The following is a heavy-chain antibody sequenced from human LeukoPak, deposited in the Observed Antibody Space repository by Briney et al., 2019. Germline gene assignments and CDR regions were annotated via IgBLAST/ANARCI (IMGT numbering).Heavy chain of an antibody. CDR2: IYYSGST. Sequence: PSETLSLTCTVSGGSISSYYWSWIRQPPGKGLEWIGYIYYSGSTNYNPSLKSRVTISVDTSKNQFSLKLSSVTAADTAVYYCARSRSSPTSDWFDPWGQGTLVTVSS. V-gene: IGHV4-59*01. D-gene: IGHD6-13*01. CDR1: GGSISSYY. J-gene: IGHJ5*02. CDR3: ARSRSSPTSDWFDP.